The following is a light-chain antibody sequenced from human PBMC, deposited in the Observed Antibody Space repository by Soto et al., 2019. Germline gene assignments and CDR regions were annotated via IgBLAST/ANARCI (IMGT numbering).Light chain of an antibody. CDR3: SSYAGSNIV. V-gene: IGLV2-8*01. CDR1: SSDVGGYTY. CDR2: EFS. Sequence: QSALTQPASASGSPGQSVTISCTGTSSDVGGYTYVSWYQQHPGKAPKLMIYEFSKRPSGVPDRLSGSKSGNTASLTVSGLQAEDEADYCGSSYAGSNIVFGGGTKVTVL. J-gene: IGLJ2*01.